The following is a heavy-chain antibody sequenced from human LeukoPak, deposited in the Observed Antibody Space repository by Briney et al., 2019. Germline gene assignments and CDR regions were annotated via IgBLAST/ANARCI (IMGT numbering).Heavy chain of an antibody. J-gene: IGHJ5*02. D-gene: IGHD2-2*01. CDR2: IIPIFGTA. CDR1: GGTFSSYA. CDR3: ARAPLGAYCSSTSCYAWFDP. Sequence: ASVKVSCKASGGTFSSYAISWVRQAPGQGLEWMGGIIPIFGTASYAQKFQGRVTITTDESTSTAYMELRSLRSEDTAVYYCARAPLGAYCSSTSCYAWFDPWGQGTLVTVSS. V-gene: IGHV1-69*05.